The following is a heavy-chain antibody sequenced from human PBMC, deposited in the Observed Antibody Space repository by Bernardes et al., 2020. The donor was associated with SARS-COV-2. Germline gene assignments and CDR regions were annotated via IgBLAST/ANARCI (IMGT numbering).Heavy chain of an antibody. V-gene: IGHV1-2*02. CDR2: INPNSGGT. CDR1: GYTFTGYY. Sequence: ASVKVSCKASGYTFTGYYMHWVRQAPGQGLEWMGWINPNSGGTNDAQKFQGRVTMTRDTSISTAYMELSRLRSDDTAVYYCAIPPTNYDRYGMDVWGQGTTVTVSS. CDR3: AIPPTNYDRYGMDV. J-gene: IGHJ6*02. D-gene: IGHD3-22*01.